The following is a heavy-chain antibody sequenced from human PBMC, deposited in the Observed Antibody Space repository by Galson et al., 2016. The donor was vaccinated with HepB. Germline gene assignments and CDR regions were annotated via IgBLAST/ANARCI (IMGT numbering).Heavy chain of an antibody. CDR2: ISGSGGRT. Sequence: SLRLSCAASGFRSSSYAVSWVRQAPGKGLEWVSGISGSGGRTYYADSVKGRFTISRDNSKNTVYLQMNSLRVEDTALYYCAKDGYFAWGSALYGMDVWGQGTTVTVSS. V-gene: IGHV3-23*01. D-gene: IGHD3-10*01. J-gene: IGHJ6*02. CDR3: AKDGYFAWGSALYGMDV. CDR1: GFRSSSYA.